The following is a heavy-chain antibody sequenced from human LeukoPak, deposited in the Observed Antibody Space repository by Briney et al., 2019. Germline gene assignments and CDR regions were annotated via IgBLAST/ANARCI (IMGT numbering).Heavy chain of an antibody. V-gene: IGHV1-18*01. CDR3: ARDLSGGGPTDY. CDR2: ISAYNGNT. Sequence: ASVEVSCKASGYTFTSYGISWVRQAPGQGLEWMGWISAYNGNTNYAQKLQGRVTMTTDTSTSTAYMELRSLRSDDTAVYYCARDLSGGGPTDYWGQGTLVTVSS. J-gene: IGHJ4*02. CDR1: GYTFTSYG. D-gene: IGHD1-26*01.